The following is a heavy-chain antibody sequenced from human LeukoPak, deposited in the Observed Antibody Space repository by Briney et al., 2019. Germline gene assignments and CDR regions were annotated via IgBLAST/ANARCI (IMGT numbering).Heavy chain of an antibody. CDR1: GFTFSSYA. CDR3: ARSYRSFDY. J-gene: IGHJ4*02. D-gene: IGHD1-26*01. V-gene: IGHV3-23*01. CDR2: FSGSGGTT. Sequence: GGSLRLSCAASGFTFSSYAMNWVRQAPGRGLEWVSGFSGSGGTTYYADSVKGRFTISRDNSKNTLYLQMNSLRAEDTAVYYCARSYRSFDYWGQGTLVTVSS.